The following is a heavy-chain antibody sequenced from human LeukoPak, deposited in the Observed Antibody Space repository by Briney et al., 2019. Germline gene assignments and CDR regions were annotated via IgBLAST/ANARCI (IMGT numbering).Heavy chain of an antibody. D-gene: IGHD3-3*01. CDR1: GGSISDYY. V-gene: IGHV4-59*01. Sequence: SETLSLTCTVPGGSISDYYWNWIRHPPGKGLEWIGYIYYSGSTTYNPSLKTRVTMSVDTAKNQFSLKLRSVTAADTAVYYCARGDFCSKSNCYLRPMDVWGKGTTVTVSS. J-gene: IGHJ6*03. CDR3: ARGDFCSKSNCYLRPMDV. CDR2: IYYSGST.